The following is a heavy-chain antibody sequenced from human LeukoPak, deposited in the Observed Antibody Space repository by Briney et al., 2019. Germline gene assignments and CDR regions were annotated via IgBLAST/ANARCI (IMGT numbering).Heavy chain of an antibody. J-gene: IGHJ4*02. CDR1: GYTFTGYY. CDR3: ARAYYDSSGYLLDY. Sequence: ASVKVSRKASGYTFTGYYMHWVRQAPGQGLEWMGWINPNSGGTNYAQKFQGRVTMTRDTSISTAYMELSRLRSDDTAVYYCARAYYDSSGYLLDYWGQGTLVTVSS. CDR2: INPNSGGT. V-gene: IGHV1-2*02. D-gene: IGHD3-22*01.